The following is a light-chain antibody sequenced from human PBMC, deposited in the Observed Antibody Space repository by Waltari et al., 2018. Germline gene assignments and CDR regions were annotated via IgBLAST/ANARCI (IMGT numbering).Light chain of an antibody. Sequence: QPAPTQPPSVSGSPGQSVTISCTGTNTDIGYYNAVSWYQQHPGKAPKLIIYDVSKRPSGVSDRFSVSKSGNTASLTISGLQAEDEADYYCSSYAGSNTFIFGAGTRLTVL. CDR2: DVS. CDR3: SSYAGSNTFI. V-gene: IGLV2-8*01. CDR1: NTDIGYYNA. J-gene: IGLJ1*01.